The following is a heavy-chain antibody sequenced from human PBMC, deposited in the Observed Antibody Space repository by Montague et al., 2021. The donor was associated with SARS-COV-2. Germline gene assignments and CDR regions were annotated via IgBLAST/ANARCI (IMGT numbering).Heavy chain of an antibody. CDR1: GASISSSSYY. CDR2: KYYSGST. J-gene: IGHJ4*02. V-gene: IGHV4-39*01. D-gene: IGHD3-3*01. CDR3: ATLPSGITIFGVVQGYYFDD. Sequence: SETLSLTCTVSGASISSSSYYWGWIRQPPGKGLDWIGFKYYSGSTYYNPTLKSPVSISVDTSQNPLSLKLSSVTAADTAVYYCATLPSGITIFGVVQGYYFDDWGQGTLVTVSS.